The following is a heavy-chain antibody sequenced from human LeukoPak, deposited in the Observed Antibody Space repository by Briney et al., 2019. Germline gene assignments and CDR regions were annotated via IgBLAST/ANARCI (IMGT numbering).Heavy chain of an antibody. J-gene: IGHJ5*02. CDR3: ARFSMVRGEGGNWFDP. CDR2: IYYSGST. D-gene: IGHD3-10*01. V-gene: IGHV4-59*01. Sequence: SETLSLTCTVSSGSISSYYWSWIRQPPGKGLEWIGYIYYSGSTNYNPSLKSRVTISVDTSKNQFSLKLSSVTAADTAVYYCARFSMVRGEGGNWFDPWGQGTLVTVSS. CDR1: SGSISSYY.